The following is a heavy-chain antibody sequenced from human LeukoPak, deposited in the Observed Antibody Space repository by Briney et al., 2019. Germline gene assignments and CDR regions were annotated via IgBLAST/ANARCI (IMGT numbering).Heavy chain of an antibody. J-gene: IGHJ3*02. D-gene: IGHD2/OR15-2a*01. V-gene: IGHV4-59*01. CDR2: IYYSGST. CDR1: GGSISSYY. CDR3: ARDLNIPGAFDI. Sequence: KPSETLSLTCTVSGGSISSYYWSWIRQPPGKGLEWSGYIYYSGSTNYNPSLKSRVTISVDTSKNQFSLKLSSVTAADTAVYYCARDLNIPGAFDIWGQGTMVTVSS.